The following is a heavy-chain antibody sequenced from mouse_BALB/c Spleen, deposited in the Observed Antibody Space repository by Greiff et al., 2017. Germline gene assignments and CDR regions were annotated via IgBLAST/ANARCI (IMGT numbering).Heavy chain of an antibody. CDR2: INPSNGRT. J-gene: IGHJ4*01. Sequence: QVQLQQPGAELVKPGASVKLSCKASGYTFTSYWMHWVKQRPGQGLEWIGEINPSNGRTNYNEKFKSKATLTVDKSSSTAYMQLSSLTSEDSAVYYCARKGWFYAMDYWGQGTSVTVAS. D-gene: IGHD1-1*02. V-gene: IGHV1S81*02. CDR3: ARKGWFYAMDY. CDR1: GYTFTSYW.